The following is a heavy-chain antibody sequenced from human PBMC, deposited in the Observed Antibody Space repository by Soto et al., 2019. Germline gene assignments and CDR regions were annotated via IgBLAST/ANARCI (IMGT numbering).Heavy chain of an antibody. CDR3: ARTYGRNFDY. CDR1: GGSISSYY. V-gene: IGHV4-59*01. CDR2: IYYSGST. Sequence: QVQLQASGPGLVKPSETLSLTCTVSGGSISSYYWSWIRQPPGKGLEWIGYIYYSGSTHYNPSLKSRVTISVDTSKNQFSLKLSSVTAADTALYYCARTYGRNFDYWGQGTLVTVSS. J-gene: IGHJ4*02. D-gene: IGHD3-10*01.